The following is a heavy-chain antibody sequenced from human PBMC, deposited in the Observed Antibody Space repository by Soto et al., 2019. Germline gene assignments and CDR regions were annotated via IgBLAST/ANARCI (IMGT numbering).Heavy chain of an antibody. CDR1: GGSISSGGYY. D-gene: IGHD3-16*01. J-gene: IGHJ4*02. Sequence: QVQLQESGPGLVKPSQTLSLTCTVSGGSISSGGYYWSWIRQHPGKGLEWIGSIYYSGSTYYNPSXKXXVXXXXXTXXXXXXXXLXSVTAADXAVYYCARGVLHWGQGTLVTVSS. CDR2: IYYSGST. CDR3: ARGVLH. V-gene: IGHV4-31*01.